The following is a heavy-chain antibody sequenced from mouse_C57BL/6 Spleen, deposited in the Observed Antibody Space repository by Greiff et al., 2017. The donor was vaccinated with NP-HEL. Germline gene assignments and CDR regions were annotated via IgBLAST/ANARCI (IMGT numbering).Heavy chain of an antibody. V-gene: IGHV5-4*03. CDR2: ISDGGSYT. J-gene: IGHJ3*01. D-gene: IGHD4-1*01. CDR3: APGGWDLAWFAY. CDR1: GFTFSSYA. Sequence: EVKLVESGGGLVKPGGSLKLSCAASGFTFSSYAMSWVRQTPEKRLEWVATISDGGSYTYYPDNVKGRFTISRDNAKNHLYLQMSHLKAEDTAMYYCAPGGWDLAWFAYWGQGTLVTVSA.